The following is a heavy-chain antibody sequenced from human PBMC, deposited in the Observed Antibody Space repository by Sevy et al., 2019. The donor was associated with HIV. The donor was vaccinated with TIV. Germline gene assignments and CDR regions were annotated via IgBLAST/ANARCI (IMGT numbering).Heavy chain of an antibody. J-gene: IGHJ5*02. CDR1: GGSFSGYY. CDR3: ARSPPIVVVPGAPSWFDP. CDR2: INHSGST. Sequence: SETLSLTCAVHGGSFSGYYWNWIRQPPGKGLEWIGEINHSGSTNYNPSLKSRVTISVDTSTNQFSLKLRSVTAADTAVYYCARSPPIVVVPGAPSWFDPWGQGTLVTVSS. D-gene: IGHD2-2*01. V-gene: IGHV4-34*01.